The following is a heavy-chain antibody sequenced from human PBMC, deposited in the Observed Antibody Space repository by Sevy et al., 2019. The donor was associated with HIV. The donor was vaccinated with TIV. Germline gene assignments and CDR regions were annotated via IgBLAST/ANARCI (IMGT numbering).Heavy chain of an antibody. D-gene: IGHD5-12*01. Sequence: GFLRLLFSASGFTFNIFCINWVRQGSGEGLEGVSYISCSTIYFADSGKGRFTISRDNAKNSLSLQMNSLRAEDTAVYYCAREGGYTDQGMDVWGQGTTVTVSS. CDR3: AREGGYTDQGMDV. CDR2: ISCSTI. CDR1: GFTFNIFC. V-gene: IGHV3-48*01. J-gene: IGHJ6*02.